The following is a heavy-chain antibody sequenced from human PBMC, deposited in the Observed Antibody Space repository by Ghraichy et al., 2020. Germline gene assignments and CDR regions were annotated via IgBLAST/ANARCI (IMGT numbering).Heavy chain of an antibody. CDR1: GFTFSDHY. CDR2: IRNKANSYTT. V-gene: IGHV3-72*01. D-gene: IGHD3-22*01. Sequence: GGSLRLSCAASGFTFSDHYMDWVRQAPGRGLEWVGRIRNKANSYTTEYAASVKGRFTISRDDSKNSLYLQMNSLKAEDTAVYYCARLPYYGSSGYVWETSWGQGTLITVSS. CDR3: ARLPYYGSSGYVWETS. J-gene: IGHJ4*02.